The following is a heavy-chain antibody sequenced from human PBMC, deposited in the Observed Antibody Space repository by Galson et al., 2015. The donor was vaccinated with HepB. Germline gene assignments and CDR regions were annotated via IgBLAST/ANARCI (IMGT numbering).Heavy chain of an antibody. J-gene: IGHJ6*02. Sequence: SLRLSCAASGFTFSSYSMNWVRQAPGKGLEWVSYISSSSSTIYYADSVKGRFTISRDNAKNSLYLQMNSLRDEDTAVYYCARDHTPRVTPWGDYYYYYGMDVWGQGTTVTVSS. CDR1: GFTFSSYS. V-gene: IGHV3-48*02. CDR2: ISSSSSTI. D-gene: IGHD4-23*01. CDR3: ARDHTPRVTPWGDYYYYYGMDV.